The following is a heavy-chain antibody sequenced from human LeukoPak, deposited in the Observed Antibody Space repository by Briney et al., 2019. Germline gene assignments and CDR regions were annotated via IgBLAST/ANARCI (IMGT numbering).Heavy chain of an antibody. J-gene: IGHJ4*02. Sequence: SETLSLTCAVYGGSFSGYYWSWIRQPPGKGLEWIGEINHSGSTNYNPSLKSRVSISVDTSKNQFSLKLSSVTAADTAVYYCARGRDYYDSSGYLSYFDYWGQGTLVTVSS. V-gene: IGHV4-34*01. CDR1: GGSFSGYY. D-gene: IGHD3-22*01. CDR3: ARGRDYYDSSGYLSYFDY. CDR2: INHSGST.